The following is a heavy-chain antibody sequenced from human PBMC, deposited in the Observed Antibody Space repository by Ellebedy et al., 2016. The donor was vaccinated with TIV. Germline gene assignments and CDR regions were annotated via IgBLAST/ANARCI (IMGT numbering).Heavy chain of an antibody. Sequence: GESLKISXAASGFTFSSYAMSWVRQAPGKGLEWVSAISGSGGSTYYADSVKGRFTISRDNSKNTLYLQMNSLRAEDTAVYYCAKKSDLRAYYFDYWGQGTLVTVSS. CDR2: ISGSGGST. J-gene: IGHJ4*02. CDR3: AKKSDLRAYYFDY. CDR1: GFTFSSYA. V-gene: IGHV3-23*01.